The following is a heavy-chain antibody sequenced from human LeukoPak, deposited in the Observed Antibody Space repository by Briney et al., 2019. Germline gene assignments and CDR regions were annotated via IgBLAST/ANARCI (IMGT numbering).Heavy chain of an antibody. CDR2: IIPIFGTA. CDR3: ARWGGGATSPWPYY. CDR1: GGTFSSYA. D-gene: IGHD1-26*01. V-gene: IGHV1-69*05. J-gene: IGHJ4*02. Sequence: SVKVSCKASGGTFSSYAISWVRQAPGQGLEWMGGIIPIFGTANYAQKFQGRVTITTDESTSTAYMELSSLRSEDTAVYYCARWGGGATSPWPYYWGQGTLVTVSS.